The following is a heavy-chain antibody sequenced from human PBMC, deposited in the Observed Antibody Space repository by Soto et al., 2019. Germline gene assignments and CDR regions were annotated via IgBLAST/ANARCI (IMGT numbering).Heavy chain of an antibody. CDR3: AKYLLPKTVTTCGS. Sequence: QVQLVESGGGAVQPGRSLRLSCAASGFTFDSHGMHWGRQAPGKGLEWVAVISSDGNNKYYADSVKGRFTISRDNFNNILYLQMSSLRVEDTAVYYCAKYLLPKTVTTCGSWGQGTLVTVSS. J-gene: IGHJ5*02. D-gene: IGHD4-17*01. V-gene: IGHV3-30*18. CDR1: GFTFDSHG. CDR2: ISSDGNNK.